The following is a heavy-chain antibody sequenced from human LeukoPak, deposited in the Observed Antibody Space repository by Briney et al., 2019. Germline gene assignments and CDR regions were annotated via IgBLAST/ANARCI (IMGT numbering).Heavy chain of an antibody. CDR1: GGSISSYY. CDR3: AREGVVAGAVNAFDI. D-gene: IGHD6-19*01. J-gene: IGHJ3*02. CDR2: IYYSGST. V-gene: IGHV4-59*12. Sequence: SETLSLTCTVSGGSISSYYWSWIRQPPGRGLEWIGYIYYSGSTNYSPSLKSRVTISVDTSKNQFSLKLSSVTAADTAVYYCAREGVVAGAVNAFDIWGQGTMVTVSS.